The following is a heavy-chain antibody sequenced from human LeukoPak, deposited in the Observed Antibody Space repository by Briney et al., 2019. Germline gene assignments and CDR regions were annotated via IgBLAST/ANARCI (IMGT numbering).Heavy chain of an antibody. Sequence: ASVKLSCKASGYTFTSYGISWVRQAPGQGLEWVGWISAYNGNTNYEQTLQGRVTMTTDTSTSTAYMELRSLRSDDTAGYYCARYRISYYYDSSGYDYWGQGTLVTVSS. CDR2: ISAYNGNT. CDR1: GYTFTSYG. D-gene: IGHD3-22*01. J-gene: IGHJ4*02. CDR3: ARYRISYYYDSSGYDY. V-gene: IGHV1-18*01.